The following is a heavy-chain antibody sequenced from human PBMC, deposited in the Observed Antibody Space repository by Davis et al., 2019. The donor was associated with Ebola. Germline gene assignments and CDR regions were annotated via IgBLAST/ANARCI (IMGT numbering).Heavy chain of an antibody. V-gene: IGHV4-61*01. CDR1: GGSVSSGSYY. CDR2: ISYTGTT. D-gene: IGHD3-10*01. J-gene: IGHJ6*03. Sequence: SETLSLTCTVSGGSVSSGSYYWSWIRQPPGEGLEWIGYISYTGTTNYNPSLKSRVTMSVDTSKNQFSLKLSSVTAADTAVYYCARVLRTVTSGGNYYYYMDVWGKGTTVTVSS. CDR3: ARVLRTVTSGGNYYYYMDV.